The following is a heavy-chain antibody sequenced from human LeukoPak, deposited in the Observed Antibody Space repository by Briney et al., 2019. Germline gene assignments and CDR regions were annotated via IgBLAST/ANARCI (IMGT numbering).Heavy chain of an antibody. CDR1: GGSISSYY. CDR3: ARGTGWSQTIYAFHI. V-gene: IGHV4-59*01. D-gene: IGHD3-9*01. J-gene: IGHJ3*02. Sequence: SETLSLTCTVSGGSISSYYWSWIRQPPGKGLEWIGCFYYSGSTNYNPSLKSRVTISVDTSKNQFSLKLSSVTDADTVVYYCARGTGWSQTIYAFHIWGQGTMVTVSS. CDR2: FYYSGST.